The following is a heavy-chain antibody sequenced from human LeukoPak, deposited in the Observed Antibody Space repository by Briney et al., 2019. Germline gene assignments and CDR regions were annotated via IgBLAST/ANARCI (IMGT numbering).Heavy chain of an antibody. CDR1: GYSISSGYY. D-gene: IGHD3-16*02. CDR2: IYHSGST. CDR3: ARHNYRLEYFQH. J-gene: IGHJ1*01. V-gene: IGHV4-38-2*01. Sequence: PSETLSLTCAVSGYSISSGYYCGWIRHPPGKGLEWIGSIYHSGSTYYNPSLKSRVTISVDTSKNQFSLKLSSVTAADTAVYYCARHNYRLEYFQHWGQGTLVTVSS.